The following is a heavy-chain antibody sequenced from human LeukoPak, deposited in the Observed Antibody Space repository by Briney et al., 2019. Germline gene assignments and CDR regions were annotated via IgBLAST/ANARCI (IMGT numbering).Heavy chain of an antibody. CDR1: GGTFSSYA. CDR2: IIPIFGTA. D-gene: IGHD2-2*02. Sequence: SVEVSCKASGGTFSSYAISWVRQAPGQGLEWMGRIIPIFGTANYAQKFQGRVTITTDESTSTAYMELSSLRSEDTAVYYCARDSETPATAISDYWGQGTLVTVSS. J-gene: IGHJ4*02. V-gene: IGHV1-69*05. CDR3: ARDSETPATAISDY.